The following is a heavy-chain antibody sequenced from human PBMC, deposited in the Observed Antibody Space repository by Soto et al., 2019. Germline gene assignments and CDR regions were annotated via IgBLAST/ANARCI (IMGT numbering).Heavy chain of an antibody. J-gene: IGHJ6*03. CDR3: ASSRGYYYYYMDV. CDR1: GFTVSSNY. V-gene: IGHV3-66*01. Sequence: PGGSLRLSCAASGFTVSSNYMSWVRQAPGKGLEWVSVIYSGGSTYYADSVKGRFTISRDNSKNTLYLQMNSLRAEDTAVYYCASSRGYYYYYMDVWGKGTTVTVSS. CDR2: IYSGGST.